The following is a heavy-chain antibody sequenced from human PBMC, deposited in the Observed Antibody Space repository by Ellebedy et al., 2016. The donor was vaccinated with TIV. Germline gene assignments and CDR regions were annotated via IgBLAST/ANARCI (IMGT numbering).Heavy chain of an antibody. Sequence: GESLKISCGTSGFTFSNYWMTWVRQAPGKGLEWVANIKQDGSEKYYVDSVKGRFSISRDNTKNSPYLQMNSLTDEDTAVYYCARDQWLGRAYYFDSWGQGTLVTVSS. J-gene: IGHJ4*02. D-gene: IGHD6-19*01. CDR2: IKQDGSEK. CDR1: GFTFSNYW. CDR3: ARDQWLGRAYYFDS. V-gene: IGHV3-7*01.